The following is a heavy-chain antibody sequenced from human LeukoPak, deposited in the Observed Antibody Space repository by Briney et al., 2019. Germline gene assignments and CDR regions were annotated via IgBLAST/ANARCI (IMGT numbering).Heavy chain of an antibody. V-gene: IGHV3-23*01. J-gene: IGHJ3*02. CDR2: ISGSGGST. CDR1: GFTFSSYA. Sequence: PPGGSLSLSCAASGFTFSSYAMSWVRQAPGKGLEWVSAISGSGGSTYYADSVKGRFTISRDNSKNTLYLQMNSLRAEDTAVYYWAKDHDYYGSGSYCPDAFDIWGQGTMVTVSS. D-gene: IGHD3-10*01. CDR3: AKDHDYYGSGSYCPDAFDI.